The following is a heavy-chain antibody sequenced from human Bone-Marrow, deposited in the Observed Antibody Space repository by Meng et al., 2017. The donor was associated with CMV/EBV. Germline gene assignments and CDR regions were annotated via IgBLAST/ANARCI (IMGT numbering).Heavy chain of an antibody. V-gene: IGHV3-30-3*01. CDR3: ARDLVAAPGGFDYFYGMDV. D-gene: IGHD6-13*01. CDR2: ISYNGNKK. Sequence: GESLKISCTASGFTFNSHVMYWVRQAPGKGPECVAVISYNGNKKYYIDSVKGRFTISRDNSKSTLYLQMNSLRSDDTSVYYCARDLVAAPGGFDYFYGMDVWGQGTTVTVSS. CDR1: GFTFNSHV. J-gene: IGHJ6*02.